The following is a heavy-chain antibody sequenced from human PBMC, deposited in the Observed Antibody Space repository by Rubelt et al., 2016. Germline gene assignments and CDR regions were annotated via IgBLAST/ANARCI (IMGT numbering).Heavy chain of an antibody. CDR2: IYTSGST. CDR1: GGAISTYY. V-gene: IGHV4-4*07. CDR3: ARSAWIPHYFDY. Sequence: QVQLQESGPGLVKPSETLSLTCTVSGGAISTYYWNWIRQPAGKGLEWIGRIYTSGSTNYNPSLKSRVTMSVDTSKNQFSLKLRSVTAADTAVYYCARSAWIPHYFDYWGQGTLVTVSS. J-gene: IGHJ4*02. D-gene: IGHD5-12*01.